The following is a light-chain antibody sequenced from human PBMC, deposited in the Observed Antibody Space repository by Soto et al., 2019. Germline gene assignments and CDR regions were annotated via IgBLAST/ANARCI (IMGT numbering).Light chain of an antibody. J-gene: IGKJ2*01. CDR3: QQYNNWPRT. Sequence: EVGMTRSPATLSVSPGERATVACRAMQSFSTYLACYQQRPGQAPRLLIYDASTRATGIPARLSGSGSGTEFTRTITSLQDEDFGLYYCQQYNNWPRTFGQGTELLIK. CDR1: QSFSTY. V-gene: IGKV3D-15*01. CDR2: DAS.